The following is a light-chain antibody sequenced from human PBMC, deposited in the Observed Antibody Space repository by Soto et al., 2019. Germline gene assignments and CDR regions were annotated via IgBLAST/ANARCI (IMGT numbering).Light chain of an antibody. J-gene: IGKJ1*01. V-gene: IGKV1-27*01. CDR1: EDIGHY. CDR3: HKYNSAPWT. Sequence: DFQMTQSPSSLSASIGDRVTITCRASEDIGHYLAWFQQKPGKLPQVLITSASRLQPGVPFRFSGGVSGTDFTLTISSRQPDDVATYYCHKYNSAPWTFGQGTKVEIK. CDR2: SAS.